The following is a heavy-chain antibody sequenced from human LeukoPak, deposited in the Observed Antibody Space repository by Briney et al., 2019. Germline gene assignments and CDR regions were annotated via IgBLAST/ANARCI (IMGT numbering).Heavy chain of an antibody. J-gene: IGHJ4*02. D-gene: IGHD3-22*01. V-gene: IGHV1-24*01. CDR1: GYTFTGYY. Sequence: ASVKVSCKASGYTFTGYYMHWVRQAPGKGLEWMGGFDPEDGETIYAQKFQGRVTMTEDTSTDTAYMELSSLRSEDTAVYYCATDRGYYDSSGYHYWGQGTLVTVSS. CDR3: ATDRGYYDSSGYHY. CDR2: FDPEDGET.